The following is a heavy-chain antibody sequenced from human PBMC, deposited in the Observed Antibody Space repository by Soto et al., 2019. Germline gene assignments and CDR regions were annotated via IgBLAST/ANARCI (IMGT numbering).Heavy chain of an antibody. CDR2: ITSKAYGGTA. CDR3: TRAARDGYGPPFDY. D-gene: IGHD5-12*01. CDR1: GFTFADYA. J-gene: IGHJ4*02. Sequence: NPGGSLRLSCVGSGFTFADYAVTWFRQAPGKGLEWVGFITSKAYGGTAEYAASVKGRFTISRDDSKSIAYLQMNSLKTEDTAVYYCTRAARDGYGPPFDYGGQGTLVTVSS. V-gene: IGHV3-49*05.